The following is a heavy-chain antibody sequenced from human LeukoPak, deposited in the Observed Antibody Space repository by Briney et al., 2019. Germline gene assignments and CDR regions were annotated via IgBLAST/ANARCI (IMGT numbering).Heavy chain of an antibody. V-gene: IGHV3-66*01. Sequence: PGGSLRLSCAASGFDINRHYMSWVRQPPGKGLEWVSVIYSGGLTHYADSVKGRFTLSRDDSNNTLYLQMNSLKPEDTAMYFRSSRPQCDNFGQLSTYDYWGQGTLVTVSS. CDR3: SSRPQCDNFGQLSTYDY. D-gene: IGHD3-10*01. J-gene: IGHJ4*02. CDR2: IYSGGLT. CDR1: GFDINRHY.